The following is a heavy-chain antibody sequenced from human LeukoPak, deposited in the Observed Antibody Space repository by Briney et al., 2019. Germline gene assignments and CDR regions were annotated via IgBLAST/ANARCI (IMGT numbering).Heavy chain of an antibody. D-gene: IGHD3-16*01. CDR1: GFTFSDSW. CDR3: ATYTHWVAGDV. Sequence: GGALRLSCAASGFTFSDSWMSWVRQSPGKGLEWVANMNQDGSAKDYVNSVKGRFTISRDNARNSLYLQMSSLSAEETAVYYCATYTHWVAGDVWGQGTTVTVSS. J-gene: IGHJ6*02. V-gene: IGHV3-7*01. CDR2: MNQDGSAK.